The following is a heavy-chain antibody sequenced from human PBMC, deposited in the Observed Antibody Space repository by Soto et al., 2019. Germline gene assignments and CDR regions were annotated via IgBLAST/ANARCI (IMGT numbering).Heavy chain of an antibody. Sequence: SETLSLTCTVSGGSISSSSYYWGWIRQPPGKGLEWIGYIYYSGSTNYNPSLKSRVTISVDTSKNQFSLKLSSVTAADTAVYYCARHIISGWPDYFDYWGQGTLVTVSS. CDR3: ARHIISGWPDYFDY. V-gene: IGHV4-61*05. CDR2: IYYSGST. D-gene: IGHD6-19*01. J-gene: IGHJ4*02. CDR1: GGSISSSSYY.